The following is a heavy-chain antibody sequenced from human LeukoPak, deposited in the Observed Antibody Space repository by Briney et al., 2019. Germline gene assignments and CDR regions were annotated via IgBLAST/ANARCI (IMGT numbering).Heavy chain of an antibody. CDR1: GYTFTSYG. CDR3: ARDRLTAYDILTGYYISDY. CDR2: INPSGGST. V-gene: IGHV1-46*01. J-gene: IGHJ4*02. Sequence: ASVKVSCKASGYTFTSYGISWVRQAPGQLLEWMGIINPSGGSTSYAQKFQGRVTMTGDMSTSTVYMELSSLRSDDTAVYYCARDRLTAYDILTGYYISDYWGQGTLVTVSS. D-gene: IGHD3-9*01.